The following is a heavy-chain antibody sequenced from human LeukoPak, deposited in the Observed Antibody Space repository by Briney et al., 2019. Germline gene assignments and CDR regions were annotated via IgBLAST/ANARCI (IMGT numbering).Heavy chain of an antibody. CDR2: IYYTGST. V-gene: IGHV4-30-4*08. D-gene: IGHD4-11*01. CDR1: GDSIISGDYY. J-gene: IGHJ4*02. CDR3: ARDLVDDYSNYGPSFFHY. Sequence: PSETLSLTCTVSGDSIISGDYYWSWIRQPPGKGLEWIGYIYYTGSTFYNPSLKSRLTISVDTSKNQFSLKLRSVTAADTAVYYCARDLVDDYSNYGPSFFHYWGQGTLVTVSS.